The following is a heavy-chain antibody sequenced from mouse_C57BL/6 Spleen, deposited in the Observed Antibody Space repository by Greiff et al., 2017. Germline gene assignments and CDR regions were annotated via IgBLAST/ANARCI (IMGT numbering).Heavy chain of an antibody. Sequence: QVQLQQSGPELVKPGASVKISCKASGYAFSSSWMNWVKQRPGKGLEWIGRIYPGDGDTNYNGKFKGKDTLTADKSSSTAYMQLSSLTSEDSAVYFCARGGFGYWGQGTTLTVSS. CDR2: IYPGDGDT. V-gene: IGHV1-82*01. J-gene: IGHJ2*01. CDR3: ARGGFGY. CDR1: GYAFSSSW.